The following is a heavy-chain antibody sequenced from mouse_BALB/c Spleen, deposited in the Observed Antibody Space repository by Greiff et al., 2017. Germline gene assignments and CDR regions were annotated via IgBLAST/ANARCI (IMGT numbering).Heavy chain of an antibody. CDR1: GFTFSSYY. D-gene: IGHD1-2*01. CDR3: ARQGITTAEGFAY. J-gene: IGHJ3*01. V-gene: IGHV5-6-2*01. CDR2: INSNGGST. Sequence: EVKVVESGGGLVKLGGSLKLSCAASGFTFSSYYMSWVRQTPEKRLELVAAINSNGGSTYYPDTVKGRFTISRDNAKNTLYLQMSSLKSEDTAMYYCARQGITTAEGFAYWGQGTLVTVSA.